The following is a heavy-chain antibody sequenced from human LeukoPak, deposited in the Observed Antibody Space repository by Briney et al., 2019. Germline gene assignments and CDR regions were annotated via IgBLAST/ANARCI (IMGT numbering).Heavy chain of an antibody. Sequence: GASVKVSCKASRYTFTGYYMYWVRQAPGQGLECMGWINLNSGGTNYAQKFQGRVTMTRDTSISTAYMELSRLRSDDTAVYYCAKGPTTHFDSGGGGPLVSVSS. CDR3: AKGPTTHFDS. D-gene: IGHD5-12*01. J-gene: IGHJ4*02. V-gene: IGHV1-2*02. CDR1: RYTFTGYY. CDR2: INLNSGGT.